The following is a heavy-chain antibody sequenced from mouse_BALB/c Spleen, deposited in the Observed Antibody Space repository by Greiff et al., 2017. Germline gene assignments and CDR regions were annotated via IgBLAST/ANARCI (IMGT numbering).Heavy chain of an antibody. CDR3: ARHEGNYRYDGGEAWFAY. J-gene: IGHJ3*01. CDR1: GYTFTEYI. Sequence: QVQLQQSGPELVKPGASVKMSCKASGYTFTEYIIHWVKQRSGQGLEWIGWFYPGSGSIKYNEKFKDKATLTADKSSSTVYMELSRLTSEDSAVYFCARHEGNYRYDGGEAWFAYWGQGTLVTVSA. D-gene: IGHD2-14*01. V-gene: IGHV1-62-2*01. CDR2: FYPGSGSI.